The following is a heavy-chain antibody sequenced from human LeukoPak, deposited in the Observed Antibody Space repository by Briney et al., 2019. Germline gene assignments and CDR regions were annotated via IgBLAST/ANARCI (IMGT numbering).Heavy chain of an antibody. V-gene: IGHV3-21*01. Sequence: PGGSLRLSCAASGFTFSSYSMNWVRQAPGKGLEWVSSISSSSSYIYYADSVKGRFTISRDNAKNSLYLKMNSLRAEDTAVYYCARLLSSYYFDYWGQGTLVTVSS. CDR2: ISSSSSYI. D-gene: IGHD6-19*01. J-gene: IGHJ4*02. CDR1: GFTFSSYS. CDR3: ARLLSSYYFDY.